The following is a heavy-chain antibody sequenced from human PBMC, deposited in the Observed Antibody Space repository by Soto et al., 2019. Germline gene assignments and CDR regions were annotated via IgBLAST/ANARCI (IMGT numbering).Heavy chain of an antibody. J-gene: IGHJ5*02. CDR3: ARLRIVATLNWFDP. D-gene: IGHD5-12*01. Sequence: PSETLSLTCTVSGGSISSYYWSWIRQPPGKGLEWIGYIYYSGSTNYNPSLKSRVTISVDTSKNQFSLKLSSVTAADTAVYYCARLRIVATLNWFDPWGQRTLVTVSS. CDR1: GGSISSYY. CDR2: IYYSGST. V-gene: IGHV4-59*08.